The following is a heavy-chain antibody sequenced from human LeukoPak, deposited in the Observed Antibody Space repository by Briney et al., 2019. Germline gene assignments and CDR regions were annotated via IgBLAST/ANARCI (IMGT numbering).Heavy chain of an antibody. CDR3: AREYDYGDYYYYGMDV. CDR1: GFTFSSYG. D-gene: IGHD4-17*01. CDR2: IWYDGSNK. Sequence: GGSLRLSCAASGFTFSSYGMHWVRQAPGKGLEWVAVIWYDGSNKYYADSVKGRFTISRDNSKNTLYLQMNSLRAEDTAVYYCAREYDYGDYYYYGMDVCGQGTTVTVSS. J-gene: IGHJ6*02. V-gene: IGHV3-33*01.